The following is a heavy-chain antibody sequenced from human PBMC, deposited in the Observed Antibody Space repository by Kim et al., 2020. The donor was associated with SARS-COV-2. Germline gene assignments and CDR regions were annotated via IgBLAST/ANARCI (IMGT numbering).Heavy chain of an antibody. CDR3: ARGSGWAFDY. D-gene: IGHD6-19*01. J-gene: IGHJ4*02. V-gene: IGHV1-3*01. CDR2: T. Sequence: TKDAQKLRGRVTITRDTTASTAYMELSSLRSEDTAGYYCARGSGWAFDYWGQGTLVTVAS.